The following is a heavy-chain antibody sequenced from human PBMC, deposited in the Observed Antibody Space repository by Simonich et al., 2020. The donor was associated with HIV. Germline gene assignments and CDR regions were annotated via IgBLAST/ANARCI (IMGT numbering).Heavy chain of an antibody. J-gene: IGHJ4*02. CDR2: INHSWGT. Sequence: QVQLQQWGAGLLKPSETLSLTCAVYGGSFSGYYWTWIRQPPGKGLEWIGEINHSWGTNYNPSLTSRVTMSVDTSKNQFSLKLNSVTAADTAIYYCARLRGDRYDYWGQGTLVTVSS. CDR1: GGSFSGYY. CDR3: ARLRGDRYDY. D-gene: IGHD2-21*02. V-gene: IGHV4-34*01.